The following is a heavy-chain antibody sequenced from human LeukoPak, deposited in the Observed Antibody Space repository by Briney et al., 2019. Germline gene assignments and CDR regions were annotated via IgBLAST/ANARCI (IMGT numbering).Heavy chain of an antibody. CDR1: GGSFSGDY. J-gene: IGHJ4*02. Sequence: PSETLSLTCAVYGGSFSGDYWSWIRQPPGKGLEWIGEINHSGSTNYNPSLKSRVTISVDTSKNQFSLKLSSVTAADTAVYYCARGRGRGFTYFDYWGQGTLVTVSS. D-gene: IGHD1-26*01. CDR3: ARGRGRGFTYFDY. CDR2: INHSGST. V-gene: IGHV4-34*01.